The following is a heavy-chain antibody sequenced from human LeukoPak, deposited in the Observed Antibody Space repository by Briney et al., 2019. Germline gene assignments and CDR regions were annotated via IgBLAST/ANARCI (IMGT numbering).Heavy chain of an antibody. J-gene: IGHJ5*02. CDR1: GGSISSGGYY. D-gene: IGHD1-26*01. V-gene: IGHV4-31*03. CDR3: ARDRVVGRYNWFDP. CDR2: IYYSGST. Sequence: TLSLTCTVSGGSISSGGYYWSWIRQHPGKGLEWIGYIYYSGSTYYNPSLKSRVTISVDTSKNQFSLKLSSVTAADTAVYYCARDRVVGRYNWFDPWGQGTLVTVSS.